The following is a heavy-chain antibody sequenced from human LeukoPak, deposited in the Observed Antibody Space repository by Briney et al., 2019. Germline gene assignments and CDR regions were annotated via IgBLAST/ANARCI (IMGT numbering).Heavy chain of an antibody. D-gene: IGHD3-9*01. CDR1: GFTFSSYG. CDR3: ARGGVYYDILTGLFDY. J-gene: IGHJ4*02. V-gene: IGHV3-33*01. Sequence: PGRSLRLSCAASGFTFSSYGMHWVRQAPGKGLEWVGDIWYDGSNKYYADPVKGRFTISRDNSKNTLYLQMNSLRAEDTAVYYCARGGVYYDILTGLFDYWGQGTLVTVSS. CDR2: IWYDGSNK.